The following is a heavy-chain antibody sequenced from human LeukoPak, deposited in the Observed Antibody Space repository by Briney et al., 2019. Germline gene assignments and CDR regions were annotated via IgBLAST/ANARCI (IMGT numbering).Heavy chain of an antibody. CDR3: AKDNAAAAVYYFDY. CDR2: ISYDGSNK. V-gene: IGHV3-30*18. J-gene: IGHJ4*02. CDR1: GFTFSSYG. Sequence: GRSLRLSCAASGFTFSSYGMHWVRQAPGKGLEWVAVISYDGSNKYYADSVKGRFTISRDNSKSTLYLQMNSLRAEDTAVYYCAKDNAAAAVYYFDYWGQGTLVTVSS. D-gene: IGHD6-13*01.